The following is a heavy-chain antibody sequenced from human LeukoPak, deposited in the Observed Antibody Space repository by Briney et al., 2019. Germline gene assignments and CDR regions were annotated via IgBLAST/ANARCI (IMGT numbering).Heavy chain of an antibody. V-gene: IGHV3-7*01. Sequence: QSGGSLRLSCAASGFTFSSYWMSWVRQAPGKGLEWVASIKQDGSEKYYVDSVKGRFTISRDNAKNSLYLQMNSLRAEDTAVYYCARVNDILTGYRGCFDYWGQGTLVTVSS. J-gene: IGHJ4*02. D-gene: IGHD3-9*01. CDR1: GFTFSSYW. CDR2: IKQDGSEK. CDR3: ARVNDILTGYRGCFDY.